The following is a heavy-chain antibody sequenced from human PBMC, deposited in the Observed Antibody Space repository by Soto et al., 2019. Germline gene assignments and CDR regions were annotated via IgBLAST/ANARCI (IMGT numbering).Heavy chain of an antibody. J-gene: IGHJ6*02. CDR1: GFIFNRYG. V-gene: IGHV3-30*03. D-gene: IGHD3-3*01. CDR2: ITFDGSKT. CDR3: ARSHVTVSGVVNGMDV. Sequence: PGGSLRLSCAASGFIFNRYGIHWVRQAPGKGLEWVAVITFDGSKTFYVESVKGRFTVSRDNSRNTGYLQMNSLRVEDTAIYFCARSHVTVSGVVNGMDVWGQGTTVTVSS.